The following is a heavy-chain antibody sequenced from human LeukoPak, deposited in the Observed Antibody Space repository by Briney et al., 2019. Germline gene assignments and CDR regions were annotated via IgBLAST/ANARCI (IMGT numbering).Heavy chain of an antibody. CDR3: ARALQLWSPFDY. Sequence: GGSLRLSCAASGFTVSSNYMSWVRQAPGKGLEWVSVIYTGGSTYYADSVKGRFTISRDNSKNTLYLQMNSLRAEDTAIYYCARALQLWSPFDYWGQGTLVTVSS. J-gene: IGHJ4*02. CDR2: IYTGGST. CDR1: GFTVSSNY. V-gene: IGHV3-66*01. D-gene: IGHD5-18*01.